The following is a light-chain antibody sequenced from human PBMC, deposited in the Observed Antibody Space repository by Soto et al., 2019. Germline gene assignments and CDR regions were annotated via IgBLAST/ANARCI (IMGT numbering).Light chain of an antibody. V-gene: IGKV3-15*01. Sequence: EIVMTQSPATLSVSPGERATLSRRASQSVSSNLAWYQQKPGQAPRLLIYGASTRATGIPARFSGSGSGTEFTLTISSLQSEDFAVYYCQQYNNWSPAFGQGTKV. J-gene: IGKJ1*01. CDR2: GAS. CDR3: QQYNNWSPA. CDR1: QSVSSN.